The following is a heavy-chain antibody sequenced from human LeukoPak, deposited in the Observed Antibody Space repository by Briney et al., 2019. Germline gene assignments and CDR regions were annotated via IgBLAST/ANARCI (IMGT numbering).Heavy chain of an antibody. J-gene: IGHJ4*02. Sequence: TGGSLILSCAASGFTFSSYWMTWVRQAPGKGLEWVANIKQDGTDKYYVDSVKGRFTISRDNAKNSLFLQLGSLRADDTAVYYCARASMGGRDYHLDSWGQGTLVTVSS. V-gene: IGHV3-7*01. CDR2: IKQDGTDK. CDR1: GFTFSSYW. CDR3: ARASMGGRDYHLDS. D-gene: IGHD4/OR15-4a*01.